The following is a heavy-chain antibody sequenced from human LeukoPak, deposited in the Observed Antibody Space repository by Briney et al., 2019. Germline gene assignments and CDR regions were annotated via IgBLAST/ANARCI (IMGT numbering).Heavy chain of an antibody. CDR2: IIPIFGTA. CDR3: ARGGYSYGFEYFDY. V-gene: IGHV1-69*05. CDR1: GGTFSSYA. D-gene: IGHD5-18*01. J-gene: IGHJ4*02. Sequence: SVKVSCKASGGTFSSYAISWVRQAPGQGLEWMGGIIPIFGTANYAQKFQGRVTITTDESTSTAYMELSSLRSEDTAVYYCARGGYSYGFEYFDYWGQGTLVTVSS.